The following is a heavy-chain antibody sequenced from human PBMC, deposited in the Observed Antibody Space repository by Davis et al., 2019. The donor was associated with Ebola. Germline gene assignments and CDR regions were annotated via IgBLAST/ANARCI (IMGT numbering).Heavy chain of an antibody. CDR1: GYTFTSYG. V-gene: IGHV1-18*01. D-gene: IGHD5-12*01. CDR3: ARGQANYYYYYGMDV. CDR2: ISAYNGNT. Sequence: AASVKVSCKASGYTFTSYGISWVRQAPGQGLEWMGWISAYNGNTNYAQKFQGRVTMTRNTSISTAYMELSSLRSEDTAVYYCARGQANYYYYYGMDVWGQGTTVTVSS. J-gene: IGHJ6*02.